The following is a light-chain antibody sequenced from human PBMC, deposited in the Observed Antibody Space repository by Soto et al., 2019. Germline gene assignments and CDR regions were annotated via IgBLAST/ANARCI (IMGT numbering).Light chain of an antibody. V-gene: IGKV3-11*01. J-gene: IGKJ2*01. Sequence: EIVLTQSPATLSLSPGETATLSCRASQSVSRYLAWYQQKPGQSPRLLIYDASNRATGIPARFSASGSGTDFTLTISSLEPEDFAVYYCQQRSNWLMYSFGQGTKVDI. CDR2: DAS. CDR3: QQRSNWLMYS. CDR1: QSVSRY.